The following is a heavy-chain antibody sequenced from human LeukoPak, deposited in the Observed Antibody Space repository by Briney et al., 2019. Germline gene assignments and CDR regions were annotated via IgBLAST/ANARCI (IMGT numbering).Heavy chain of an antibody. J-gene: IGHJ4*02. CDR2: ISASGGIT. Sequence: PGGSLRLSCAASGFTFSSSAMSWVRRAPGKGLEWVSAISASGGITYYADSVKGRFTISRDNSKNTLYQQMNSLRAEDTAVYYCAKGTMDGGQYYYDSSGGQGTLVTVSS. V-gene: IGHV3-23*01. D-gene: IGHD3-22*01. CDR3: AKGTMDGGQYYYDSS. CDR1: GFTFSSSA.